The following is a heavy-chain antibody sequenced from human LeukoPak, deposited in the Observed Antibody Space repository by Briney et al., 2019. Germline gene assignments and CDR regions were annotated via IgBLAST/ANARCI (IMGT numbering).Heavy chain of an antibody. CDR1: GYTFTSYG. Sequence: ASVKVSCKASGYTFTSYGSSWVRQAPGQGLEWMGWISAYNGNTNYAQKLQGRVTMTTDTSTSTAYMELRSLRSDDTVVYYCAREGAPLRYYGSGADAFDIWGQGTMVTVSS. CDR2: ISAYNGNT. J-gene: IGHJ3*02. D-gene: IGHD3-10*01. CDR3: AREGAPLRYYGSGADAFDI. V-gene: IGHV1-18*01.